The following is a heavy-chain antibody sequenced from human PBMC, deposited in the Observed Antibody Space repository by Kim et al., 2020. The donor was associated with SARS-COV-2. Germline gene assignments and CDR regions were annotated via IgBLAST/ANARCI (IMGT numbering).Heavy chain of an antibody. J-gene: IGHJ6*02. Sequence: YNPALKSRLTISVATAKNQFSLKLSSVTAADTAVYYCARHDPARIYGMDVWGQGTTVTVSS. V-gene: IGHV4-39*01. D-gene: IGHD2-15*01. CDR3: ARHDPARIYGMDV.